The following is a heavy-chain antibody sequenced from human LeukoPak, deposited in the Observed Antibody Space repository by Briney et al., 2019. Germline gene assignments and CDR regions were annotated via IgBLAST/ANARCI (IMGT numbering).Heavy chain of an antibody. CDR3: TTDGRGP. J-gene: IGHJ5*02. CDR1: GFTFSSYA. Sequence: GGSLRLSCVASGFTFSSYAMNWVRQAPGQGLEWISTIGTDDRNKHYADSVRGRFTISRDNSKNTLYLQMNSLRAEDTAVYYCTTDGRGPWGQGTLVTVSS. D-gene: IGHD1-26*01. CDR2: IGTDDRNK. V-gene: IGHV3-23*01.